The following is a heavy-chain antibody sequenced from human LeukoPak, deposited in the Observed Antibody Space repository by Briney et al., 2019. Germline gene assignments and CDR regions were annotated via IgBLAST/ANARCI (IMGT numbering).Heavy chain of an antibody. J-gene: IGHJ4*02. V-gene: IGHV3-23*01. D-gene: IGHD3-22*01. CDR2: IDGGGGRT. Sequence: EGSLRLSCTASGFAFSSYAMSRVRQAPGVGLEWVSAIDGGGGRTWHGDSVRGRFTISRDNSKNTLFMQMNSLRAEDTAVYYCAKDFYDSSGSRYDYWGQGTLVTVSS. CDR1: GFAFSSYA. CDR3: AKDFYDSSGSRYDY.